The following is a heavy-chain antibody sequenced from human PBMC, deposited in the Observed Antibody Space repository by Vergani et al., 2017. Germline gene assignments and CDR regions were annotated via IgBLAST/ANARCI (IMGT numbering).Heavy chain of an antibody. D-gene: IGHD6-25*01. J-gene: IGHJ6*03. V-gene: IGHV3-21*01. CDR2: ISSSSSYI. CDR3: ARXPRHSGYYYYYMDV. Sequence: EVQLVESGGGLVKPGGSLRLSCAASGFTFSSYSMNWVRQAPGKGLEWVSSISSSSSYIYYADSVKGRFTISRDNAKNSLYLQMNSLRAEDTAVYYCARXPRHSGYYYYYMDVWGKGTTVTVSS. CDR1: GFTFSSYS.